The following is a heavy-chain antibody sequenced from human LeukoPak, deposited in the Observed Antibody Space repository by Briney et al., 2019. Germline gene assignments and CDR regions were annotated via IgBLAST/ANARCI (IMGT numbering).Heavy chain of an antibody. V-gene: IGHV4-4*02. D-gene: IGHD6-6*01. CDR2: IYHSGST. CDR1: GGSISSSNW. J-gene: IGHJ6*03. CDR3: ARHVQDGEYSSSHYLIRLDYYYYMDV. Sequence: SGTLSLTCAVSGGSISSSNWWSWVRQPPGKGLEWIGEIYHSGSTNYNPSLKSRVTISVDKSKNQFSLKLSSVTAADTAVYYCARHVQDGEYSSSHYLIRLDYYYYMDVWGKGTTVTVSS.